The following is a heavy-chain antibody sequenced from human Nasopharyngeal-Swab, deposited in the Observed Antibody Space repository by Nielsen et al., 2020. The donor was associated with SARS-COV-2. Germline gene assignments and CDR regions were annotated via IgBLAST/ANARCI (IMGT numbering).Heavy chain of an antibody. CDR2: IYYSGGT. D-gene: IGHD3-22*01. V-gene: IGHV4-30-4*01. CDR3: ARVFPDYYDSSGYLDY. Sequence: WIRQPPGKGLEWIGYIYYSGGTYYNPSLKSRVTISVDTSKNQFSLKLSSVTAADTAVYYCARVFPDYYDSSGYLDYWGQGTLVTVSS. J-gene: IGHJ4*02.